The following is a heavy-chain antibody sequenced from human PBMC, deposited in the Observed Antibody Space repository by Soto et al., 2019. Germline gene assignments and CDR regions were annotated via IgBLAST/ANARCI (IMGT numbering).Heavy chain of an antibody. Sequence: PSETLSLTCAVYGGSFSGYYWNWLRQPPGKGLEWIGYIYYSGSTYSNPSLKSRLTISVDTSKNQFSLKLTSVTAADTAVYYCARGMLRGVIKDAFDIWGQGTKVTVSS. CDR2: IYYSGST. J-gene: IGHJ3*02. V-gene: IGHV4-30-4*08. D-gene: IGHD3-10*01. CDR3: ARGMLRGVIKDAFDI. CDR1: GGSFSGYY.